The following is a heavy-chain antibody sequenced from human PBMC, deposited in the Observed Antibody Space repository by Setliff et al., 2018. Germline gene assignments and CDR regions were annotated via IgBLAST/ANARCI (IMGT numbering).Heavy chain of an antibody. V-gene: IGHV3-23*01. J-gene: IGHJ4*02. Sequence: PGESLKISCEASGFNFRNYAMGWVRQAPGKGLEWVSGIGGSDLSTHYADSVKGRFTISRDNSKNTLYLQMSSLRAEDTAVYFCTKSLATTYYYAEHLYDYWGQGTQVTVSS. CDR1: GFNFRNYA. CDR3: TKSLATTYYYAEHLYDY. D-gene: IGHD3-10*01. CDR2: IGGSDLST.